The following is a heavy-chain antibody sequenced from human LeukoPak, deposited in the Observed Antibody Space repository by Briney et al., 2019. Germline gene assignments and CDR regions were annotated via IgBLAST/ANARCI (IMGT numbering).Heavy chain of an antibody. CDR3: APYYYDSSGYYTY. V-gene: IGHV3-21*01. CDR2: ISSSSSYI. J-gene: IGHJ4*02. Sequence: PGGSLRLSCAASGFTFSSYSMNWVRQAPGKGLEWVSSISSSSSYIYYADSVKGRFTISRDNSKNTLYLQMNSLRAEDTAVYYCAPYYYDSSGYYTYWGQGTLVTVSS. CDR1: GFTFSSYS. D-gene: IGHD3-22*01.